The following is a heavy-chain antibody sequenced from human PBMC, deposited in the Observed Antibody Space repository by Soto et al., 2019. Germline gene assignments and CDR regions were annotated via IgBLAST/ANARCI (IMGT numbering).Heavy chain of an antibody. CDR3: ARDGRPYGSGSYFLGY. CDR2: INPNSGNT. CDR1: GYIFTDYY. V-gene: IGHV1-2*06. D-gene: IGHD3-10*01. Sequence: ASVKVSCKASGYIFTDYYMHWVRQAPGQELGWMGRINPNSGNTNYAQKLQGRVTMTTDTSTSTAYMELRSLRSDDTAVYYCARDGRPYGSGSYFLGYWGQGTLVTVSS. J-gene: IGHJ4*02.